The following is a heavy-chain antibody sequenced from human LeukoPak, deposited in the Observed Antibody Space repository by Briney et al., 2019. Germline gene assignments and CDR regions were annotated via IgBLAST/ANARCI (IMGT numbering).Heavy chain of an antibody. Sequence: ASVRVSCKASGYTFTNYGITWVRQAPGQGLEWMGWIAAYNDNTNYAQKFRGRITMTTDTSTSTAYMELRSLTSDDTAMYYCASGYSYRFYFDFWGQGTLVTVSS. D-gene: IGHD5-12*01. CDR2: IAAYNDNT. J-gene: IGHJ4*02. V-gene: IGHV1-18*01. CDR3: ASGYSYRFYFDF. CDR1: GYTFTNYG.